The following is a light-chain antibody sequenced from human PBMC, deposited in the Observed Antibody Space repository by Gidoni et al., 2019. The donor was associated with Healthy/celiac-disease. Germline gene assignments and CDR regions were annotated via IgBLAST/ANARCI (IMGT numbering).Light chain of an antibody. Sequence: QSVLTQPPSVSGAPGQRGTISCTGSSSNIGAGYDVHWYQQLPGTAPKLLTYGNSNRPSGVPDRFSGSKSGTSASLAITGLQAEDEADYYCQSYDSSLSGSGVFGGGTKLTVL. CDR3: QSYDSSLSGSGV. V-gene: IGLV1-40*01. CDR1: SSNIGAGYD. CDR2: GNS. J-gene: IGLJ3*02.